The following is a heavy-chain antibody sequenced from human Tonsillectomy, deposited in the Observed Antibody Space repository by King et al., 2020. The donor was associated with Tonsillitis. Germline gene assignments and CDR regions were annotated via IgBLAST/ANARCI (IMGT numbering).Heavy chain of an antibody. Sequence: VQLQESGPGLVKPSETLSLTCTVSGGSVSNYYWSWIRQPPGKGLEWIAYVYYTGSTNYNPSLKSRVTISVDTSKNQFSLKLNSVTAADTAVYFCARLGSSGGTTWGDIYYYNYMAVWGKGTTVTVSS. CDR3: ARLGSSGGTTWGDIYYYNYMAV. D-gene: IGHD3-22*01. CDR2: VYYTGST. V-gene: IGHV4-59*02. J-gene: IGHJ6*03. CDR1: GGSVSNYY.